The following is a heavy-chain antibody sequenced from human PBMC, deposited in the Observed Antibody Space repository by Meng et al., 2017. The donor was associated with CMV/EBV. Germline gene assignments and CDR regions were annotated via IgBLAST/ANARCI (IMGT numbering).Heavy chain of an antibody. V-gene: IGHV3-30*02. CDR2: IRYDGSNK. J-gene: IGHJ5*01. D-gene: IGHD1-7*01. CDR3: ARDLTGSTRGGRFDS. Sequence: GESLKISCAASGFTFSSYGMHSVRQAPGKGLEWVAFIRYDGSNKYYADSVKGRFTISRDNSKNTLYLQMNSLRAEDTAVYYCARDLTGSTRGGRFDSWGQGTLVTVSS. CDR1: GFTFSSYG.